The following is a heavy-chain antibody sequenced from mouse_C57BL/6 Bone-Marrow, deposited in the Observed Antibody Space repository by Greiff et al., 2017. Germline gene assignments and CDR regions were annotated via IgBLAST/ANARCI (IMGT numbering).Heavy chain of an antibody. CDR3: TRSGGYDVGFAY. CDR1: GYTFTDYE. V-gene: IGHV1-15*01. D-gene: IGHD2-2*01. CDR2: IDPETGGT. J-gene: IGHJ3*01. Sequence: QVQLKQSGAELVRPGASVTLSCKASGYTFTDYEMHWVKQTPVHGLEWIGAIDPETGGTAYNQKFKGKAILTADKSSSTAYMELRSLTSEDSAVYYCTRSGGYDVGFAYWGQGTLVTVSA.